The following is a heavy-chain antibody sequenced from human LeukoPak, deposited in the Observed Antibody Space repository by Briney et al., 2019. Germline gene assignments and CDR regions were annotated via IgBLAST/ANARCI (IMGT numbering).Heavy chain of an antibody. D-gene: IGHD1-26*01. CDR2: INHSGST. J-gene: IGHJ4*02. V-gene: IGHV4-34*01. Sequence: GSLRLSCAASGFTITNYWMSWIRQPPGKGLEWIGEINHSGSTNYNPSLKSRVTISVDTSKNQFSLKLSSVTAADTAVYYCARLGGRELPFDYWGQGTLVTVSS. CDR1: GFTITNYW. CDR3: ARLGGRELPFDY.